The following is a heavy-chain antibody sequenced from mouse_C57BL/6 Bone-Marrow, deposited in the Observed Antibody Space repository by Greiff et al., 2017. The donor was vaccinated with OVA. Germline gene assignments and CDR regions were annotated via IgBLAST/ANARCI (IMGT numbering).Heavy chain of an antibody. CDR1: GYTFTSYW. CDR3: AREGANWNAY. V-gene: IGHV1-59*01. CDR2: IDPSDSYT. J-gene: IGHJ3*01. Sequence: VQLQQPGAELARPGTSVKLSCKASGYTFTSYWMHWVKQRPGQGLEWIGVIDPSDSYTNYNQKFKGKATLTVDTSSSTAYMQLSSLTSEDSAVYYCAREGANWNAYWGQGTLVTVSA. D-gene: IGHD4-1*01.